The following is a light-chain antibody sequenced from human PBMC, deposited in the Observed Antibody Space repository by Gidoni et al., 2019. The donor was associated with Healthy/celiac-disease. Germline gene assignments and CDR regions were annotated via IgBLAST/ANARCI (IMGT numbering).Light chain of an antibody. V-gene: IGLV2-14*01. CDR2: YVS. Sequence: QSALTQPASVSGSPGQSSTLSFTGTSSDVGGYNYVSWYQQHPGKAPKLMIYYVSNRPSGVSNRFSGSKSGNTASLTISGLQAEDEADYYCSSYTSSSNNWVFGGGTKLTVL. CDR1: SSDVGGYNY. J-gene: IGLJ3*02. CDR3: SSYTSSSNNWV.